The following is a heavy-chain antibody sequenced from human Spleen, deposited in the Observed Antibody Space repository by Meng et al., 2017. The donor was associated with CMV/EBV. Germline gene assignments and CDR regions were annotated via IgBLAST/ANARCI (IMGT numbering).Heavy chain of an antibody. V-gene: IGHV1-18*04. D-gene: IGHD7-27*01. Sequence: VSCRASGYTFTSHGITWVRQAPGQGLEWMGWISPSIGSTNYAQKLEGRVTMTTDRSTTTAYLELRSLRYDNTAVYFCARGTGIFDYWGQGTLVTVSS. CDR1: GYTFTSHG. J-gene: IGHJ4*02. CDR2: ISPSIGST. CDR3: ARGTGIFDY.